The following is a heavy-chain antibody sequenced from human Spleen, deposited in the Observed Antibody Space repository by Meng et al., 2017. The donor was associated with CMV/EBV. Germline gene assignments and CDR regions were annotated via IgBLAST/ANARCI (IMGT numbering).Heavy chain of an antibody. V-gene: IGHV3-7*01. CDR1: GFTFSRFW. CDR2: IKQDGSEK. Sequence: GESLKISCAASGFTFSRFWMTWVRQAPGKGLEWVANIKQDGSEKYYVDSVKGQFTISRDNAKNSLYLQMNSLRAEDTAVYYCARGKGWFDPWGQGTLVTVSS. CDR3: ARGKGWFDP. J-gene: IGHJ5*02.